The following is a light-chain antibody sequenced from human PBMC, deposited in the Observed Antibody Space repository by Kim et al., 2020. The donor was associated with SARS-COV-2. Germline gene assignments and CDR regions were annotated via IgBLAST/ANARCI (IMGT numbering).Light chain of an antibody. J-gene: IGLJ2*01. CDR1: SSDVGGYNY. Sequence: QSALTQPASVSGSPGQSITISCTGTSSDVGGYNYVSWYQKHPGKAPKLMIYDVSKRPSGVSNRFSGSKSGNTTSLTISGLQAEDEADYYCSSYTSSSTFLVVFGGGTQLTVL. CDR2: DVS. CDR3: SSYTSSSTFLVV. V-gene: IGLV2-14*01.